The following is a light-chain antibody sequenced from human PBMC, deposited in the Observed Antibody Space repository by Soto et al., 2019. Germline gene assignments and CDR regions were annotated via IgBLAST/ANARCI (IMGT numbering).Light chain of an antibody. CDR1: QDIKNY. CDR2: DAS. Sequence: DIHLSQSPSSLSASVGDRVTITCQASQDIKNYLNWYQQKPGEAPKLLIYDASTLETGVPSRFSGSGSGTDFTLTISRLHPEDLATYYCQHYDDLPPITFGQGTRLEI. V-gene: IGKV1-33*01. J-gene: IGKJ5*01. CDR3: QHYDDLPPIT.